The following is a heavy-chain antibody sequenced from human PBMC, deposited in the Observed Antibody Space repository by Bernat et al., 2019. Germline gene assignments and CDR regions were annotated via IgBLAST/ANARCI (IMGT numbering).Heavy chain of an antibody. CDR1: GFTFSSYG. Sequence: QVQLVESWGGVVQPGRSLRLSCAASGFTFSSYGMHWVRQAPGKGLEWVAVIWYDGSNKYYADSVKGRFTISRDNSKNTLYLQMNSLRAEDTAVYYCAREYDYIWGSYRFGAFDIWGQGTMVTVSS. CDR3: AREYDYIWGSYRFGAFDI. V-gene: IGHV3-33*01. CDR2: IWYDGSNK. D-gene: IGHD3-16*02. J-gene: IGHJ3*02.